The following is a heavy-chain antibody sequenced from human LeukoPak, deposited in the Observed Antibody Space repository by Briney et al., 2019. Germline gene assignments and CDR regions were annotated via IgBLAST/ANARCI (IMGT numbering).Heavy chain of an antibody. CDR3: AVTGLSGYIDY. CDR1: GGSIKTSRYY. D-gene: IGHD6-13*01. Sequence: SETLSLPCAVSGGSIKTSRYYWGWIRQPPGKGLEWIGSFYYSGNTYYNPSLKSRVTISVDTSKNQFSLKLSSVTAADTAVYYCAVTGLSGYIDYWGQGTLVTVSS. V-gene: IGHV4-39*07. CDR2: FYYSGNT. J-gene: IGHJ4*02.